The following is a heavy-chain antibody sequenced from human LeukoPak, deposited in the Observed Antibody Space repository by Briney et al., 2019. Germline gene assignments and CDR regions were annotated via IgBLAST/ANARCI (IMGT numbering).Heavy chain of an antibody. Sequence: SETLSLTCTVSGGSISSSTYYWGWIRQPPGKGLEWIGSIYYSGSTYYNPSLKSRVTISVDTSKNQFSLKLSSVTAADTAVYYCARVVPHPDVWGKGTTVTVSS. CDR1: GGSISSSTYY. CDR2: IYYSGST. V-gene: IGHV4-39*07. CDR3: ARVVPHPDV. J-gene: IGHJ6*04.